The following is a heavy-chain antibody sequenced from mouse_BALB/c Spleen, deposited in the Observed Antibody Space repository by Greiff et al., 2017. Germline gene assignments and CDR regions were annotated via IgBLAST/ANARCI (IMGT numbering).Heavy chain of an antibody. CDR3: AGLASYYYAMDY. D-gene: IGHD6-1*01. V-gene: IGHV5-6-3*01. J-gene: IGHJ4*01. CDR2: INSNGGST. CDR1: GFTFSSYG. Sequence: EVKLMESGGGLVQPGGSLKLSCAASGFTFSSYGMSWVRQTPDKRLELVATINSNGGSTYYPDSVKGRFTISRDNAKNTLYLQMSSLKSEDTAMYYCAGLASYYYAMDYWGQGTSVTVSS.